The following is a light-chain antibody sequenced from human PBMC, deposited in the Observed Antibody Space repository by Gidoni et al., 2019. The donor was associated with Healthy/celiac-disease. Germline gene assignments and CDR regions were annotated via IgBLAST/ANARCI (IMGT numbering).Light chain of an antibody. CDR1: NIESKS. Sequence: SYVLTQPPSVSVAPGQTARITCGGNNIESKSVHWYQQKPGQAPVLVVYDDSDRPSGLPERFSGSNSGNTATLTISRVEAGDEADYDCQVWDSSSDHQDVVFGGGTKLTVL. J-gene: IGLJ2*01. CDR3: QVWDSSSDHQDVV. V-gene: IGLV3-21*02. CDR2: DDS.